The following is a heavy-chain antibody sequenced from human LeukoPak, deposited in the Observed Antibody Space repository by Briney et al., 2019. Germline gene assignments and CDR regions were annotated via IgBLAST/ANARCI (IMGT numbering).Heavy chain of an antibody. CDR1: GFTFSSYG. CDR2: ISGSGGNT. J-gene: IGHJ3*02. CDR3: AKTVVVTGNPRAFDI. V-gene: IGHV3-23*01. D-gene: IGHD2-21*02. Sequence: PGGSLRLSCAASGFTFSSYGMSWVRQAPGKGLEWVSTISGSGGNTHYADSLKGRFTVSRDNSKNTVFLQMNSLRAEDTAVYYCAKTVVVTGNPRAFDIWGQGTMVTVSS.